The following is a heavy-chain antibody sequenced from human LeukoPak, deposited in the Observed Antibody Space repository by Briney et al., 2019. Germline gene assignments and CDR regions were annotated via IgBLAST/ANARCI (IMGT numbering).Heavy chain of an antibody. J-gene: IGHJ4*02. V-gene: IGHV3-23*01. CDR3: AKDTLYSSTIDY. CDR2: ISGSGGST. D-gene: IGHD6-13*01. CDR1: GFTFSSYA. Sequence: GGSLGLSCAASGFTFSSYAMSWVRQAPGKGLEWVSAISGSGGSTYYADSVKGRFTISRDNSKNTLYLQMNSLRAEDTAVYYCAKDTLYSSTIDYWGQGTLVTVS.